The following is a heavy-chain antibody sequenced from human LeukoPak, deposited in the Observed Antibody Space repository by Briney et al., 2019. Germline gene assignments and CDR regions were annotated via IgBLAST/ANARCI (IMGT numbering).Heavy chain of an antibody. CDR1: GYTFINNW. Sequence: ASVKVSCKASGYTFINNWMHWVRQAPGQGLEWIGLINPTGTGTLYAQKFQGRVTMTRDMSTSTVYMELSSLRSEDTAVYYCARTSYSSGWYGFDYWGQGTLVTVSS. J-gene: IGHJ4*02. CDR3: ARTSYSSGWYGFDY. D-gene: IGHD6-19*01. V-gene: IGHV1-46*01. CDR2: INPTGTGT.